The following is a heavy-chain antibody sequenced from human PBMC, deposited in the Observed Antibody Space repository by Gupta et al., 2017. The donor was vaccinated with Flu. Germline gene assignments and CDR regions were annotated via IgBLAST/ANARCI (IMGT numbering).Heavy chain of an antibody. Sequence: HITLKESGPTLVKPTQTLTLTCTFSGFSLNTRGVGVGWIRQPPGKALEWLTLIFWDDFKVYSPSLQNRIRINKDTSKNQVVLTMTNMGPLDTAIYYCAHSPYAQHSWLDPWGQGTLVTVSS. J-gene: IGHJ5*02. CDR3: AHSPYAQHSWLDP. CDR2: IFWDDFK. CDR1: GFSLNTRGVG. V-gene: IGHV2-5*02. D-gene: IGHD1-1*01.